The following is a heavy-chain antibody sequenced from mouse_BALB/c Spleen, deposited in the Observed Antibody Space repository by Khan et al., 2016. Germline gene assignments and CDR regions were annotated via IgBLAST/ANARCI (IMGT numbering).Heavy chain of an antibody. CDR1: GFTFSSFG. CDR2: ISSGSSAI. J-gene: IGHJ2*01. V-gene: IGHV5-17*02. CDR3: GSGDY. Sequence: EVELVESGGGLVQPGGSRKLSCAASGFTFSSFGMHWVRQAPEKGLEWVGFISSGSSAIYYADTVKGRFTISSNNPKNTRVLQMTSLRSEETARYYCGSGDYWGQGTTLTVSS.